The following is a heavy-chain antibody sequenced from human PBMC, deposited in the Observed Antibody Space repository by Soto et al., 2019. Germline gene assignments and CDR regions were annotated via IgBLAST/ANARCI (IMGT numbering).Heavy chain of an antibody. V-gene: IGHV3-23*01. D-gene: IGHD1-7*01. CDR2: ISGSGGST. J-gene: IGHJ4*02. Sequence: EVQLLESGGGLVQPGGSLRLSCAASGFTFSSYAMSWVRQAPGKGLEWVSAISGSGGSTYYADSVKGRFTISRDNSKNTLYLQMNSLRAEDTAVYYCAKDARDDWNYGSAFDYWGQGTLVTVSS. CDR3: AKDARDDWNYGSAFDY. CDR1: GFTFSSYA.